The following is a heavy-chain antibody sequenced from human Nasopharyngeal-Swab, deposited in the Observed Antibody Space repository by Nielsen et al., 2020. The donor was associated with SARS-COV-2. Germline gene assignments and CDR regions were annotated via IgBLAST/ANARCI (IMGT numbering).Heavy chain of an antibody. Sequence: WVRQAPGQGLEWMGIINPSGGSTSYAQKFQGRVTMTRDTSTSTAYMELSSLRSEDTAVYYCARDLDSSGYYPNWFDPWGQGTLVTVSS. D-gene: IGHD3-22*01. V-gene: IGHV1-46*01. CDR2: INPSGGST. J-gene: IGHJ5*02. CDR3: ARDLDSSGYYPNWFDP.